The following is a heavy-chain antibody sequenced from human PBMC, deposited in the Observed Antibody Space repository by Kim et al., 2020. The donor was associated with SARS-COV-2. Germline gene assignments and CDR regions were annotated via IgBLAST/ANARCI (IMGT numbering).Heavy chain of an antibody. CDR2: ISSSSSYI. V-gene: IGHV3-21*01. J-gene: IGHJ6*02. Sequence: GGSLRLSCAASGFTFSSYSMNWVRQAPGKGLEWVSSISSSSSYIYYADSVKGRFTISRDNAKNSLYLQMNSLRAEDTAVYYCARGRPLMGFSGYGMDVWGQGTTVTVSS. CDR3: ARGRPLMGFSGYGMDV. CDR1: GFTFSSYS. D-gene: IGHD2-8*01.